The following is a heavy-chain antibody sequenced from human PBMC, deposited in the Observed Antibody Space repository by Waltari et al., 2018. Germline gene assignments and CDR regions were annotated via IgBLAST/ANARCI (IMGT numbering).Heavy chain of an antibody. D-gene: IGHD3-22*01. CDR2: IYTSGST. Sequence: AQLQAPGPGLVKHSENMSLPCNVTGGSISRYYACWTRQPAGKGLEWIGRIYTSGSTNYTPSLKSRVTMSVDTSKNQFSLKLSSVTAADTAVYYCASYYDTRGGFDYWGQGTLVTVSS. V-gene: IGHV4-4*07. J-gene: IGHJ4*02. CDR1: GGSISRYY. CDR3: ASYYDTRGGFDY.